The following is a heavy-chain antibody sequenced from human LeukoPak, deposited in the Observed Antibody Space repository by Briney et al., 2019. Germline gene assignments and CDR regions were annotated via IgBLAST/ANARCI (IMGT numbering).Heavy chain of an antibody. D-gene: IGHD6-13*01. Sequence: ASVKVSCKASGYTFTGYYMHWVRQAPGQGLEWMGWINPNSGGTNYAQKFQGRVTMTRDTSISTAYMELSRLRSDETAVYYCARSSGLLGIAGIDYWGQGTLVTVSS. CDR2: INPNSGGT. J-gene: IGHJ4*02. V-gene: IGHV1-2*02. CDR3: ARSSGLLGIAGIDY. CDR1: GYTFTGYY.